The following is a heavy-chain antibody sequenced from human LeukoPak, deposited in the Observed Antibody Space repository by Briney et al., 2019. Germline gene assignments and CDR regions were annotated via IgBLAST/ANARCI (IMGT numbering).Heavy chain of an antibody. CDR3: AAGPAGNGHLSSY. CDR2: INGDGNNV. D-gene: IGHD1-1*01. V-gene: IGHV3-74*01. J-gene: IGHJ4*02. Sequence: PGGSLRLSCAASGFTFNNYWLHWVRQVPGKGLMWVSRINGDGNNVNYADSVKGRFTISRDNAKNTLHLQMNSLRAKDTAVYYCAAGPAGNGHLSSYWGQGTRVTVSS. CDR1: GFTFNNYW.